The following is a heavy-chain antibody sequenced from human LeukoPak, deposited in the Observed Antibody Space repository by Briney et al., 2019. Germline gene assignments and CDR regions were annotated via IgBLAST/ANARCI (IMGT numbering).Heavy chain of an antibody. Sequence: GGSLRLSCAASEFTFNSYGMSWVRQAPGKGLEWVSSISSSSSYIYYADSVKGRFTISRDNAKNSLYLQMNSLRAEDTAVYYCARLIAAAATDYWGQGTLVTVSS. J-gene: IGHJ4*02. CDR1: EFTFNSYG. CDR2: ISSSSSYI. V-gene: IGHV3-21*01. CDR3: ARLIAAAATDY. D-gene: IGHD6-13*01.